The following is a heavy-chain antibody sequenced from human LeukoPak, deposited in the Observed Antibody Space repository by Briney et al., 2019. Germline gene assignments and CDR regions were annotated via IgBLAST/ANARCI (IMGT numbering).Heavy chain of an antibody. V-gene: IGHV3-30*18. CDR1: GFPFSSYG. CDR3: AKDGGGWIDY. Sequence: PGGSLRLFCAASGFPFSSYGMHWVRQAPGKGLEWVAVISYDGSNKYYADSVKGRFTISRDNSKNTLYLQMNSLRAEDTAVYYCAKDGGGWIDYWGQGTLVTVSS. CDR2: ISYDGSNK. J-gene: IGHJ4*02. D-gene: IGHD6-19*01.